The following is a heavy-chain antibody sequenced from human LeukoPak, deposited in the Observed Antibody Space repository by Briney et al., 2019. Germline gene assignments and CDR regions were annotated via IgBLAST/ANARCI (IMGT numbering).Heavy chain of an antibody. Sequence: GGSLRLSCAGTGFMFSNYIMHWVRQAPGKGLEYVSTISSDGGTTFYANSVKGRFIISRDNSNKTLYLQMGSLRVDDMAVYYCARDSFFYGSGRPRFAPDFDFWGQGTLVAVFS. V-gene: IGHV3-64*01. CDR2: ISSDGGTT. CDR3: ARDSFFYGSGRPRFAPDFDF. CDR1: GFMFSNYI. D-gene: IGHD3-10*01. J-gene: IGHJ4*02.